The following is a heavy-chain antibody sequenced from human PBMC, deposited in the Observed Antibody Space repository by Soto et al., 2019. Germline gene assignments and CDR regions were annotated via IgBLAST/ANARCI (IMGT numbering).Heavy chain of an antibody. CDR3: AGEPNLDY. D-gene: IGHD3-10*01. CDR2: INHSGST. Sequence: SETLSLTCAVYGGSFSGYYWSWIRQPPGKGLEWIGEINHSGSTNYNPSLKSRVTISVDTSKNQFSLKLSSVTAADTAVYYCAGEPNLDYWGQGTLVTVSS. V-gene: IGHV4-34*01. CDR1: GGSFSGYY. J-gene: IGHJ4*02.